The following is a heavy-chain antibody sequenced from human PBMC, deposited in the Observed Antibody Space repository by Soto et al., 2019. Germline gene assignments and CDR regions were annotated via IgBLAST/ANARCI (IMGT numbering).Heavy chain of an antibody. J-gene: IGHJ5*02. V-gene: IGHV4-34*01. Sequence: PSETLSLTCAVYGGSFSGYYWSWIRQPPGKGLEWIGEINHSGSTNYNPSLKSRVTISVDTSKNQFSLKLSSGTAADTAVYYCARRNNVVVPAAMPHKHSWFDPWGQRTLVTVS. CDR2: INHSGST. D-gene: IGHD2-2*01. CDR1: GGSFSGYY. CDR3: ARRNNVVVPAAMPHKHSWFDP.